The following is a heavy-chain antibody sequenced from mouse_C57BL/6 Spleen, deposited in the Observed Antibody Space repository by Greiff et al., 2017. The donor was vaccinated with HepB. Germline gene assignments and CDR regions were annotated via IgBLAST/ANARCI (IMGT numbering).Heavy chain of an antibody. V-gene: IGHV3-6*01. Sequence: EVQLVESGPGLVKPSQSLSLTCSVTGYSITSGYYWNWIRQFPGNKLEWMGYISYDGSNNYNPSLKNRISITRDTSKNQFFLKLNSVTTEDTATYYCARLDYGPDVWGTGTTVTVSS. D-gene: IGHD1-2*01. J-gene: IGHJ1*03. CDR1: GYSITSGYY. CDR3: ARLDYGPDV. CDR2: ISYDGSN.